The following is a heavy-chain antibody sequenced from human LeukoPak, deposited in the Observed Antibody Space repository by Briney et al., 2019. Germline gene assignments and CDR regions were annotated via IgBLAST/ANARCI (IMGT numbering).Heavy chain of an antibody. CDR3: ARGCSYSSSWLSDHVVNWFDP. CDR1: GFTFSSYS. CDR2: ISSSSSYI. D-gene: IGHD6-13*01. V-gene: IGHV3-21*01. Sequence: GGSLRLSCAASGFTFSSYSMNWVRQAPGKGLEWVSSISSSSSYIYYADSVKGRFTISRDNAKNSLYLQMNSLRAEDTAVYYCARGCSYSSSWLSDHVVNWFDPWGQGTLVTVSS. J-gene: IGHJ5*02.